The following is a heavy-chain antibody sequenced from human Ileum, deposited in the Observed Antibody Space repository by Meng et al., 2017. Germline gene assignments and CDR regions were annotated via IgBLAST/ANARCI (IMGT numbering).Heavy chain of an antibody. J-gene: IGHJ4*02. CDR2: AGT. CDR1: GCSVSTSDYQ. V-gene: IGHV4-61*08. Sequence: QVPLPESGPGLVRPSETLSLICTVSGCSVSTSDYQWGWIRQPPGKGLEWIGYAGTNYNPSLKSRVTISVDTSKRQFSLKLTSVTAADTAVYYCARDHWGSLDYWGQGILVTVSS. CDR3: ARDHWGSLDY. D-gene: IGHD7-27*01.